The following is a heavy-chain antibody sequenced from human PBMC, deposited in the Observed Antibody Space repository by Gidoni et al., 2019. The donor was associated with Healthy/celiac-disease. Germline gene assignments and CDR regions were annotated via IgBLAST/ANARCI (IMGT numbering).Heavy chain of an antibody. Sequence: EVQLLESGGGLVQPGGSLRLSCAASGFPFSSYAMSWVRQAPGKGLEWVSAISGSGGSTYYADSVKGRFTISRDNSKNTLYLQMNSLRAEDTAVYYCAKSFWNPYYFDYWGQGTLVTVSS. D-gene: IGHD1-1*01. V-gene: IGHV3-23*01. CDR2: ISGSGGST. CDR1: GFPFSSYA. CDR3: AKSFWNPYYFDY. J-gene: IGHJ4*02.